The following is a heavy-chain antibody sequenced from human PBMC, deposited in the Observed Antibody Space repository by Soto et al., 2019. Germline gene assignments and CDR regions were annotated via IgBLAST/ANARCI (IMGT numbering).Heavy chain of an antibody. V-gene: IGHV4-59*02. CDR3: AREGNLGRWLQPLDY. D-gene: IGHD5-12*01. J-gene: IGHJ4*02. Sequence: SETLSLTCTVSGDSVSSYSWSWIRQPPGKGLEWIGDVHYNGNTKYNPSLKSRVTMSEDTSKNQFSLKVISVTAADTAVYYCAREGNLGRWLQPLDYWGQGTLVTVSS. CDR2: VHYNGNT. CDR1: GDSVSSYS.